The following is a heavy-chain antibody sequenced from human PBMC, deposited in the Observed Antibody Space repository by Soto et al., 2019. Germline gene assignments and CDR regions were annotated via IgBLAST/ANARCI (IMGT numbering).Heavy chain of an antibody. V-gene: IGHV4-39*01. CDR1: GGSISSSSYY. CDR2: IYYSGST. CDR3: ARPGVYCSSTSCYVDGMDV. J-gene: IGHJ6*02. Sequence: SETLSLTCTVSGGSISSSSYYWGWIRQPPGKGLEWIGSIYYSGSTYYNPSLKSRVTISVDTSKNQFSLKLSSVTAADTAVYYCARPGVYCSSTSCYVDGMDVWGQGTTVTVSS. D-gene: IGHD2-2*01.